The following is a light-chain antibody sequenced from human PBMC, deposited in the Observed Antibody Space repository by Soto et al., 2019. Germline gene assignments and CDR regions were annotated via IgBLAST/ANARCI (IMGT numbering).Light chain of an antibody. CDR1: ESVIPN. CDR2: GAS. J-gene: IGKJ1*01. CDR3: QQYSIWRT. Sequence: LSCKATESVIPNFAWYQQKAGQAPRLLIYGASTRATGIPAWFSGSGSGTEFTLTISGLQSEDVAVYYCQQYSIWRTFGQGTKVDTK. V-gene: IGKV3-15*01.